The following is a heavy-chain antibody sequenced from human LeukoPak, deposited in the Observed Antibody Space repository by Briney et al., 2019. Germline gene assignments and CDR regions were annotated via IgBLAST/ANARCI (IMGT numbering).Heavy chain of an antibody. CDR2: INHSGST. CDR3: ARAKYGSGRHFDY. D-gene: IGHD3-10*01. V-gene: IGHV4-34*01. Sequence: SETLSLTCAVYGGSFSGYYWSWIRQPPGKGLEWIGEINHSGSTNYNPSLKSRVTISVDTSKNQFSPKLSSVTAADTAVYYCARAKYGSGRHFDYWGQGTLVTVSS. J-gene: IGHJ4*02. CDR1: GGSFSGYY.